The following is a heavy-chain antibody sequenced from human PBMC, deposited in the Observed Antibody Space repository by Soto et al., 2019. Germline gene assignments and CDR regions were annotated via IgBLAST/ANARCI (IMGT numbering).Heavy chain of an antibody. D-gene: IGHD3-10*01. CDR3: AKDGGSGGSGSYSPYYYGMDV. Sequence: QVQLVESGGGVVQPGRSLRLSCAASGFTFSSYGMHWVRQAPGKGLEWVAVISYDGSNKYYADSVKGRFTISRDNSKNTLYLQMNSLRAEDTAVYYCAKDGGSGGSGSYSPYYYGMDVWGQGTTVTVSS. V-gene: IGHV3-30*18. J-gene: IGHJ6*02. CDR1: GFTFSSYG. CDR2: ISYDGSNK.